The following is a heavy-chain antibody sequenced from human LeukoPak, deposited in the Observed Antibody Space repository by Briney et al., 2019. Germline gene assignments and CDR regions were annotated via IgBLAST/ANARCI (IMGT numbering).Heavy chain of an antibody. CDR2: IYYSGST. J-gene: IGHJ4*02. V-gene: IGHV4-39*01. Sequence: SETPSLTCTVSGGSISSSTYSWGWIRQPPGKGLEWIGSIYYSGSTYYNPSLKSRVTISVDTSKNQFSLSSVTAADTAVYYCARHSRGPAAGPAFDYWGQGTLVTVSS. CDR3: ARHSRGPAAGPAFDY. D-gene: IGHD6-13*01. CDR1: GGSISSSTYS.